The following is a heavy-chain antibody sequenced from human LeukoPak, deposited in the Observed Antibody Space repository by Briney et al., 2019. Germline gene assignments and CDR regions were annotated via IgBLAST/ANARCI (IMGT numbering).Heavy chain of an antibody. CDR3: AGSIAVAGTHY. V-gene: IGHV4-59*12. CDR2: IYYSGST. Sequence: SETLSLTCTVSGGSISSYYWSWIRQPPGKGLEWIGYIYYSGSTNYNPSLKSRVTMSVDTSKNQFSLKLSSVTAADTAVYYCAGSIAVAGTHYWGQGTLVTVSS. D-gene: IGHD6-19*01. CDR1: GGSISSYY. J-gene: IGHJ4*02.